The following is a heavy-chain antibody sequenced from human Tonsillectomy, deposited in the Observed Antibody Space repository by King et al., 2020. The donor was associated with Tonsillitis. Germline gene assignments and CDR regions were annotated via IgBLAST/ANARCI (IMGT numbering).Heavy chain of an antibody. V-gene: IGHV3-20*04. Sequence: VQLVESGGGVVRPGGSLRLSCAASGFTFGDYGMSWVRQAPGKGLEWVSGINWNGGSTGYADSVKGRFTISRDNAKNSLYLQMNSLRAEDTALYYCARDRSYGSGSYRPLDYWGQGTPVTVSS. CDR2: INWNGGST. CDR1: GFTFGDYG. D-gene: IGHD3-10*01. J-gene: IGHJ4*02. CDR3: ARDRSYGSGSYRPLDY.